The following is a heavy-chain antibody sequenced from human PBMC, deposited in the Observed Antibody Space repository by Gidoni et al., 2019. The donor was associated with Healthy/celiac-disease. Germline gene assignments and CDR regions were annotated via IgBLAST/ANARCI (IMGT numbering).Heavy chain of an antibody. CDR2: ISGSGGST. CDR3: AKGKLYSSGWYYFDY. D-gene: IGHD6-19*01. CDR1: GCTFSSYA. J-gene: IGHJ4*02. V-gene: IGHV3-23*01. Sequence: EVQLLESGGGLVQPGGSLRLSCAASGCTFSSYAMSWVRQAPGKGLEWVSVISGSGGSTYYADSVNGRFTISRDNSKNTLYLQMNSLSVEDTAVYYCAKGKLYSSGWYYFDYWGQGTLVTVSS.